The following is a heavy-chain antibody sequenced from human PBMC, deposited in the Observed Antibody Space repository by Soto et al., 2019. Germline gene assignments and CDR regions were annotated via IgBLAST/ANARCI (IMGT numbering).Heavy chain of an antibody. V-gene: IGHV3-21*01. D-gene: IGHD3-3*01. Sequence: GGSLRVSCAASGFTFSSYSMNWVRQAPGKGLEWVSSISSSSSYIYYADSVKGRFTISRDNAKNSLYLQMNSLRAEDTAVYYCARDIYDFWSGSIYYYYYGMDVWGQGTTVTVSS. CDR3: ARDIYDFWSGSIYYYYYGMDV. J-gene: IGHJ6*02. CDR2: ISSSSSYI. CDR1: GFTFSSYS.